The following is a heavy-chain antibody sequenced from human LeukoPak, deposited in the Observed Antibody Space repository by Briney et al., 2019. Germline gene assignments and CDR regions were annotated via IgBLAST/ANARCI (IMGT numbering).Heavy chain of an antibody. V-gene: IGHV4-31*03. CDR3: ATYYYGSGSYLFDY. D-gene: IGHD3-10*01. CDR1: GGSISSGGYY. Sequence: PSQTLSLTCTVSGGSISSGGYYWGWIRQHPGKGLEWIGYIYYSGSTYYNPSLKSRVTISVDTSKNQFSLKLSSVTAADTAVYYCATYYYGSGSYLFDYWGQGTLVTVSS. CDR2: IYYSGST. J-gene: IGHJ4*02.